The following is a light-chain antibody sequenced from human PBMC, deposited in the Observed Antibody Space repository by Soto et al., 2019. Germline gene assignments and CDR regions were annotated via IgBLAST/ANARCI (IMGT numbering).Light chain of an antibody. CDR1: QSIGSY. V-gene: IGKV3-11*01. CDR2: DGS. CDR3: QQRALWPRT. J-gene: IGKJ2*01. Sequence: EIVLTQSPATLSLFPGERAILSCRAGQSIGSYLAWYQQKPGQPPRLLIYDGSNRATGIPARFSGSESGTDFTLTISSLEPEDFAVYYCQQRALWPRTFGQGTKLEIK.